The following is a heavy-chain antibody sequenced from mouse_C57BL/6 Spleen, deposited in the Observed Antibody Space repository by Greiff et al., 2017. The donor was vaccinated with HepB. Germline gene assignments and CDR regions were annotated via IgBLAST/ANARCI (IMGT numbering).Heavy chain of an antibody. Sequence: QVQLQQPGAELVKPGASVKMSCKTSGYTFTSYWITWVKQRPGQGLEWIGDIYPGSGSTNYNEKFKSKATLTVDTSSSTAYMQLSSLTSEDSAVYYCARWGPYDYDLYFDYWGQGTTLTVSS. V-gene: IGHV1-55*01. CDR3: ARWGPYDYDLYFDY. CDR2: IYPGSGST. CDR1: GYTFTSYW. D-gene: IGHD2-4*01. J-gene: IGHJ2*01.